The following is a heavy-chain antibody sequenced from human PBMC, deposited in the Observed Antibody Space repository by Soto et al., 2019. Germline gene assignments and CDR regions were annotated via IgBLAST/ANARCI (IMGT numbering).Heavy chain of an antibody. CDR2: INAGNGNT. J-gene: IGHJ5*02. Sequence: GASVKVSCKASGYTFTSYAMHWVRQAPGQRLEWMGWINAGNGNTKYSQKFQGRVTITRDTSASTAYMELSSLRSEDTAVYYCARGSTIVRGAPSWFDPWGRGTLVTVSS. D-gene: IGHD3-10*01. CDR1: GYTFTSYA. CDR3: ARGSTIVRGAPSWFDP. V-gene: IGHV1-3*01.